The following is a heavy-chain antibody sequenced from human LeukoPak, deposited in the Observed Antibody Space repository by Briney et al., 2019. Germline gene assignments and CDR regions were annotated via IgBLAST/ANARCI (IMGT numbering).Heavy chain of an antibody. Sequence: ASVTVSCKASGYTFTGYYMHWVRQAPGQGLEWMGWINPNSGGTNYAQKFQGRVTMTRDTSISTAYMELSRLRSDDTAVYYCARGLGPRQEAEYFQPWGQGTLVTVSS. V-gene: IGHV1-2*02. CDR2: INPNSGGT. CDR1: GYTFTGYY. D-gene: IGHD6-25*01. CDR3: ARGLGPRQEAEYFQP. J-gene: IGHJ1*01.